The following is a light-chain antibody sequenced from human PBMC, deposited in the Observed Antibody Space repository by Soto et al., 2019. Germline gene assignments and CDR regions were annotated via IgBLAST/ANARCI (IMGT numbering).Light chain of an antibody. CDR1: QSISNY. V-gene: IGKV1-39*01. J-gene: IGKJ4*01. Sequence: DIQMTQSPSSLSASVGDRVIITCRTSQSISNYLNWYQHEPGKAPKVLISAASNLQSGVPSRFSGSGSGTVFTLTISSLQPEDFATYFCQQSYTLSPLTFGGGTKVEIK. CDR3: QQSYTLSPLT. CDR2: AAS.